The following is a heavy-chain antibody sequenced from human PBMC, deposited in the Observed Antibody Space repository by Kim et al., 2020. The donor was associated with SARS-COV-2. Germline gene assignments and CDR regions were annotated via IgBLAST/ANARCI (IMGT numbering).Heavy chain of an antibody. D-gene: IGHD3-16*01. CDR3: AGGGVHDAFDI. J-gene: IGHJ3*02. Sequence: TRYSTSFPGQVTISADKSISTADLQWSSLKASDTAMYYCAGGGVHDAFDIWGQGTMVTVSS. CDR2: T. V-gene: IGHV5-51*01.